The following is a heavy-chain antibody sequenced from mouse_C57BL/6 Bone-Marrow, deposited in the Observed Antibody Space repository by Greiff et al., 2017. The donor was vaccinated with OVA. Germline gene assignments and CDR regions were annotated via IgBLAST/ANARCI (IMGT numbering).Heavy chain of an antibody. V-gene: IGHV1-76*01. CDR3: ARSERLRDYFDY. D-gene: IGHD2-2*01. CDR2: LYPGSGNI. Sequence: VQLKESGAELVRPGASVKLSCKASGYTFTDYYISWVKQRPGQGLEWIARLYPGSGNIYYNEKFKGKATLTAGKSSSTAYMQLSSLTSDDSAVYFWARSERLRDYFDYWGQGTTLTVSS. CDR1: GYTFTDYY. J-gene: IGHJ2*01.